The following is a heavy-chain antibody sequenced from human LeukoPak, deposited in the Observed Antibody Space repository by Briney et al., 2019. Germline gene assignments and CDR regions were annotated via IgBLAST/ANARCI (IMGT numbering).Heavy chain of an antibody. J-gene: IGHJ4*02. D-gene: IGHD5-24*01. Sequence: XGSLRLSCAASGFTFINYWMDWVRQAPGKGLEWVANINEDGSQTNYVDSVKGRFTISRDNAKNSLYLQMTSLGAEDTALYYCARNRGWQTFDFWGQGTLVTVSS. CDR1: GFTFINYW. CDR3: ARNRGWQTFDF. V-gene: IGHV3-7*01. CDR2: INEDGSQT.